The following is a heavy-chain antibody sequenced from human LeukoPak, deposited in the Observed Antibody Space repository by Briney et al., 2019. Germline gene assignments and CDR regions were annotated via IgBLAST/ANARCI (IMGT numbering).Heavy chain of an antibody. CDR1: GGTFSSYA. CDR2: IIPIFGTA. V-gene: IGHV1-69*06. D-gene: IGHD6-6*01. CDR3: ARGDLGSSVPLDY. Sequence: SAKVSCKASGGTFSSYAISWVRQAPGQGLEWMGGIIPIFGTANYAQKFQGRVTITADKSTSTAYMELSSLRSEDTAVYYCARGDLGSSVPLDYWGQGTLVTVSS. J-gene: IGHJ4*02.